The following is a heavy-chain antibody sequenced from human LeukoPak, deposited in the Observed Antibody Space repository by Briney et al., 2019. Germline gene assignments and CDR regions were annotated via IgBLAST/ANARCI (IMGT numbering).Heavy chain of an antibody. V-gene: IGHV4-30-2*01. CDR2: IYHSGST. CDR3: ARGYHDYFDY. D-gene: IGHD2-15*01. CDR1: GGSISSGGYS. J-gene: IGHJ4*02. Sequence: SETLSLTCAVSGGSISSGGYSWSWIRQPPGKGLEWIGYIYHSGSTYYNPSLKSRVTISVDRSKNQFSLKLSSVTAADTAVYYCARGYHDYFDYWGQGTLVTVSS.